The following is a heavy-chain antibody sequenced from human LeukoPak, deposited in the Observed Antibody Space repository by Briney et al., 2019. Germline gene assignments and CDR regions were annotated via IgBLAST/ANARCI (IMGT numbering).Heavy chain of an antibody. D-gene: IGHD2-2*01. CDR1: GASISSYY. J-gene: IGHJ3*02. CDR3: ATLGYCSSTSCYPI. V-gene: IGHV4-59*04. CDR2: IYYSGST. Sequence: SETLSLTCTVSGASISSYYWSWIRQPPGKGLEWIGYIYYSGSTNYNPSLKSRVTISVDTSKNQFSLKLSSVTAADTAVYYCATLGYCSSTSCYPIWGQGTMVTVSS.